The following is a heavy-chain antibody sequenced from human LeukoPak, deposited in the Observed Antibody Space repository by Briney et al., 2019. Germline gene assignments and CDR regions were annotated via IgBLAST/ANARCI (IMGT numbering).Heavy chain of an antibody. D-gene: IGHD1-7*01. J-gene: IGHJ6*03. Sequence: GGSLGLSCAASGFTFSDTWMHWVRQAPGEGLVWVSRIRSDGSDTRYAESVKGRFTISRDNSKKTLYVQMNSLRAEDTAVYYRARSNWNYVYYYYYMDVWGKGTTVTVSS. CDR3: ARSNWNYVYYYYYMDV. V-gene: IGHV3-74*01. CDR1: GFTFSDTW. CDR2: IRSDGSDT.